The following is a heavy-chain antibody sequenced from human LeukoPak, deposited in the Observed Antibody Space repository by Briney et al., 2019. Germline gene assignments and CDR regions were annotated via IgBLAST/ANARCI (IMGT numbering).Heavy chain of an antibody. CDR2: INHSGST. J-gene: IGHJ6*02. V-gene: IGHV4-34*01. Sequence: SETLSLTCAVYGGSFSGYYWSWIRQPPGKGLEWIGEINHSGSTNYNPSLKSRVTISVDTSKNQFSLKLSSVTAADTAVYYCARDSHDAYYYYYGMDVWGQGTTVTVSS. CDR1: GGSFSGYY. D-gene: IGHD1-1*01. CDR3: ARDSHDAYYYYYGMDV.